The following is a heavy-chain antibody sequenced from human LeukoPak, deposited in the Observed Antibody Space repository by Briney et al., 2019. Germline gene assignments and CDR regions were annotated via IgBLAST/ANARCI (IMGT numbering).Heavy chain of an antibody. CDR3: ARQCSGGSCYGGLPWY. CDR2: INPNSGGT. J-gene: IGHJ4*02. Sequence: GASVKVSCKASGYTFTGYYMHWVRQAPGQGLEWMGWINPNSGGTNYAQKFQGRVTMTRDTSIGTAYMELSRLRSDDTAVYYYARQCSGGSCYGGLPWYWGQGTLVTVSS. V-gene: IGHV1-2*02. CDR1: GYTFTGYY. D-gene: IGHD2-15*01.